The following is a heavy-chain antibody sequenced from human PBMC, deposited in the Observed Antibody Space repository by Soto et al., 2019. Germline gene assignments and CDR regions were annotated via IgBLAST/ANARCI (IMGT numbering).Heavy chain of an antibody. CDR1: GGTFSSYA. D-gene: IGHD3-22*01. CDR3: ARDQLESSGYYCRWVWFDP. J-gene: IGHJ5*02. Sequence: QVQLVQSGAEVKKPGSSVKVSCKASGGTFSSYAISWVRQAPGQGLEWMGGIIPIFGTANYAQKFQGRVTITEDESTTTANMELSSLRSEDTAVDYCARDQLESSGYYCRWVWFDPWVQGTLVTVSS. V-gene: IGHV1-69*01. CDR2: IIPIFGTA.